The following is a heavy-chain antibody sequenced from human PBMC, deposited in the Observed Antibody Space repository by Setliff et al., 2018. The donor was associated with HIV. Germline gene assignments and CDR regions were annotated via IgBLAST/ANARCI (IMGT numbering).Heavy chain of an antibody. CDR2: IYYSGSP. CDR1: GASSIYY. Sequence: SETLSLTCTVSGASSIYYWGWIRQPPGKGLQWIGYIYYSGSPNYNPSLKSRVTISLDTSKNQFSLKLNSVTAADTAIYYCARGNYDTSDYYTNFYYYYMDVWGKGTAVTVSS. V-gene: IGHV4-59*01. D-gene: IGHD3-22*01. J-gene: IGHJ6*03. CDR3: ARGNYDTSDYYTNFYYYYMDV.